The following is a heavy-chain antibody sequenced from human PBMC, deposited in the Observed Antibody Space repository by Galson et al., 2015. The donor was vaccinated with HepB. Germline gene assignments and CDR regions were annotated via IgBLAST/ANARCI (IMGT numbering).Heavy chain of an antibody. J-gene: IGHJ6*02. V-gene: IGHV3-15*01. CDR3: TTDLSPFYDFWSGPALGDYYYYYGMDV. CDR1: GFTFSNAW. D-gene: IGHD3-3*01. CDR2: IKNKTDGGTT. Sequence: SLRLSCAASGFTFSNAWMSWVRQAPGKGLEWVGRIKNKTDGGTTDYAAPVKGRFTISRDDSKNTLYLQMNSLKTEDTAVYYCTTDLSPFYDFWSGPALGDYYYYYGMDVCGQGTTVTVSS.